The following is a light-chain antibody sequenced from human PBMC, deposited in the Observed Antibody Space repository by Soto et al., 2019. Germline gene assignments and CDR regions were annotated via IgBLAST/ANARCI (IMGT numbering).Light chain of an antibody. CDR2: GNS. Sequence: QSVLTQPPSVSGAPGQRVTISCTGTSSNIGAGYDVPWYQQLPGTAPKFLIYGNSNRPSGVPDRFSGSKSGTSASLAITGRQAEDEADYYCQSYDSSLSGWVFGGGTKLTVL. CDR1: SSNIGAGYD. CDR3: QSYDSSLSGWV. V-gene: IGLV1-40*01. J-gene: IGLJ3*02.